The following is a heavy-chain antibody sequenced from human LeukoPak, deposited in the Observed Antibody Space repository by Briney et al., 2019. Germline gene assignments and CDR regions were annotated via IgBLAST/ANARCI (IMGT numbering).Heavy chain of an antibody. Sequence: SETLSLTCTVSGDSIRGYYWSWIRQSPGKGLEWIGFIYSTGMTDYNPSLKSRVTISVDTSKNQFSLDLSSLTAADTAVYYCARHRGGRFSESYCDYWGQGTLVTVSS. V-gene: IGHV4-59*08. CDR3: ARHRGGRFSESYCDY. D-gene: IGHD1-26*01. J-gene: IGHJ4*02. CDR2: IYSTGMT. CDR1: GDSIRGYY.